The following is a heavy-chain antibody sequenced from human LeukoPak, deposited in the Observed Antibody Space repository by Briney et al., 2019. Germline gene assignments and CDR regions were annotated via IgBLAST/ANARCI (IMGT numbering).Heavy chain of an antibody. CDR2: IRYDGSNK. D-gene: IGHD6-6*01. J-gene: IGHJ3*02. CDR3: AKDSLYSSSSYDAFDI. CDR1: GFTFSSYG. Sequence: GGSLRLSCAASGFTFSSYGMHWVRQAPGKGLEWVAFIRYDGSNKYYADSVKGRFTISRDNSKNTLYLQMNSLRAEDTAVYYCAKDSLYSSSSYDAFDIWGQGTMVTVSS. V-gene: IGHV3-30*02.